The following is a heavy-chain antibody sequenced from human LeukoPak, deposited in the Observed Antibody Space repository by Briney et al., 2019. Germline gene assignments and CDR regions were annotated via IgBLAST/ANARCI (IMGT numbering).Heavy chain of an antibody. CDR3: ARSTAILYYYYMDV. V-gene: IGHV1-18*01. CDR2: ISAYNGNT. J-gene: IGHJ6*03. D-gene: IGHD2-21*02. CDR1: GYTFTSYG. Sequence: GASVKVSCKASGYTFTSYGISWVRQAPGQGLEWMGWISAYNGNTNYAQKLQGRVTMTTDTSTSTAYTELRSLRSDDTAVYYCARSTAILYYYYMDVWGKGTTVTVSS.